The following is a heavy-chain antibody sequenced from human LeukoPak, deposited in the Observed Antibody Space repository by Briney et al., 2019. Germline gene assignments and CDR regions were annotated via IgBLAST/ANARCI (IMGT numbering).Heavy chain of an antibody. V-gene: IGHV4-59*08. CDR3: ARQRGHYYSHGRDV. D-gene: IGHD3-10*01. CDR2: IYYSGST. J-gene: IGHJ6*02. Sequence: PSETLSLTCTVSGGSISSYYWSWIRQPPGKGLEWIGYIYYSGSTNYNPSLKSRVTISVDTSKNQFSLKLSSVTAADTAVYYCARQRGHYYSHGRDVWGQGTTVTVSS. CDR1: GGSISSYY.